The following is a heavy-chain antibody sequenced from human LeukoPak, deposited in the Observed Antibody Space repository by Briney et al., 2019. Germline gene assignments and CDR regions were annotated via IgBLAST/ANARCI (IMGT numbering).Heavy chain of an antibody. Sequence: ASVKVSCKASGYTFTSYGISWVRQAPGQGLEWMGWISAYNGNTNYAQKLQGRVTMTTDTSTSTAYMELRSLRSDDTAVYYCARGSPYYDFWGGYYGMDVWGQGTTVTVSS. V-gene: IGHV1-18*01. D-gene: IGHD3-3*01. CDR2: ISAYNGNT. CDR1: GYTFTSYG. CDR3: ARGSPYYDFWGGYYGMDV. J-gene: IGHJ6*02.